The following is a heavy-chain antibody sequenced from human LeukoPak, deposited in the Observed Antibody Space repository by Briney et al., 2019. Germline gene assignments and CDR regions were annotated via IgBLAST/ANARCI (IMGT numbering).Heavy chain of an antibody. Sequence: SETLSLTCTVSGGSISSYYWSWIRQPAGKGLEWIGRIYTSGSTNYNPSLKSRVTMSVDTSKNQFSLKLCSVTAADTAVYYCARSRVPGDAFDIWGQGTMVTVSS. CDR2: IYTSGST. D-gene: IGHD2-2*01. J-gene: IGHJ3*02. V-gene: IGHV4-4*07. CDR1: GGSISSYY. CDR3: ARSRVPGDAFDI.